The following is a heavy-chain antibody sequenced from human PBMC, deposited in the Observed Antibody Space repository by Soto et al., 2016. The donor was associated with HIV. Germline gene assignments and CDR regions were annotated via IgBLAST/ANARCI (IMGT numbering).Heavy chain of an antibody. CDR2: IKQDGSEE. CDR1: RSIFRNYW. Sequence: VQLVESGGGLVQPGGSLRLSCVASRSIFRNYWMSWVRQAPGKGLEWVANIKQDGSEEYYVDSVKGRFTISRDNAKNSLYLQMNSLRAEDTAVYYCTRELRSYNYGSEIDYWGQGTLVTVSS. D-gene: IGHD5-18*01. J-gene: IGHJ4*02. V-gene: IGHV3-7*04. CDR3: TRELRSYNYGSEIDY.